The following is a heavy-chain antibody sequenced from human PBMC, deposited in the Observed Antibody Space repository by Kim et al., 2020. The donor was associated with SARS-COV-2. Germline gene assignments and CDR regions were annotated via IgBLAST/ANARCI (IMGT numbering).Heavy chain of an antibody. V-gene: IGHV4-34*01. CDR3: ARADSSSVEIDY. J-gene: IGHJ4*02. Sequence: STPSLKSRVPISVDTSKNQFSLKLSSVTAADTAVYYCARADSSSVEIDYWGQGTLVTVSS. D-gene: IGHD6-13*01.